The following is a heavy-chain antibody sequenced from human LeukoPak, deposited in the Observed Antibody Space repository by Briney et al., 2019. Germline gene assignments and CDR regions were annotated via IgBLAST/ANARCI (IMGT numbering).Heavy chain of an antibody. Sequence: PSETLSLTCTVSGGSISGYYWSWIRQPPGKGLEWPGYISYSGDTYYNPSLESRVTMSVDTSKNQLSLRLTSMTATDTAVYYCARHRSYGVSLPCFDYWGQGTLVTVSS. CDR1: GGSISGYY. V-gene: IGHV4-59*08. J-gene: IGHJ4*02. CDR2: ISYSGDT. CDR3: ARHRSYGVSLPCFDY. D-gene: IGHD4-17*01.